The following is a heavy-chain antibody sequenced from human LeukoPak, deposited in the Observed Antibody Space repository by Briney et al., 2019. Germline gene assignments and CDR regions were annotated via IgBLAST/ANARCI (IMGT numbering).Heavy chain of an antibody. Sequence: ASVKVSCKASGYTFTSYGISWVRQAPGQGLEWMGWISAYNGNTNYAQKLQGRVTMTTDTSTSTAYMELRSLRSDDTAVYYCARDSLPGYSYGSFVYWGQGTLVTVSS. CDR3: ARDSLPGYSYGSFVY. J-gene: IGHJ4*02. CDR2: ISAYNGNT. CDR1: GYTFTSYG. D-gene: IGHD5-18*01. V-gene: IGHV1-18*01.